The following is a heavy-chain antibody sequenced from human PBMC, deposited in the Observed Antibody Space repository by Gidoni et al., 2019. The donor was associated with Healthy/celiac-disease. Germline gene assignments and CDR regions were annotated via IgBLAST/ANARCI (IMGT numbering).Heavy chain of an antibody. V-gene: IGHV3-23*01. CDR1: GFTFSSYA. CDR3: VRPELGPYVDY. Sequence: EVQLLESGGGLVQPGGSLRLSCAASGFTFSSYAMSWVRQAPGKGLEWGSAISGSGGSTYYADSVKGRFTISRDNSKNTLYLQMNSLRAEDTAVYYCVRPELGPYVDYWGQGTLVTVSS. CDR2: ISGSGGST. D-gene: IGHD3-16*01. J-gene: IGHJ4*02.